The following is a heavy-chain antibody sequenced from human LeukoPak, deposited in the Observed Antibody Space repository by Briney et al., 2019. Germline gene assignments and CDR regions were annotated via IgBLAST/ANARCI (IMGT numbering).Heavy chain of an antibody. V-gene: IGHV3-30*03. J-gene: IGHJ4*02. CDR3: ARDLRYCSSTSCYFLGY. D-gene: IGHD2-2*01. CDR2: ISYDGSNK. Sequence: PGGSLRLSCAASGFTFSSYGMHWVRQAPGKGLEWVAVISYDGSNKYYADSVKGRFTISRDNSKNTLYLQMNSLRAEDTAVYYCARDLRYCSSTSCYFLGYWGQGTLVTVSS. CDR1: GFTFSSYG.